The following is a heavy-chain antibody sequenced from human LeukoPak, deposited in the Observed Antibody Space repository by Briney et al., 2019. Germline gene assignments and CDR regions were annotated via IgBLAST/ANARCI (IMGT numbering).Heavy chain of an antibody. J-gene: IGHJ3*02. V-gene: IGHV3-48*04. Sequence: GGSLRLSCAASGFTFSSYAMSWVRQAPGKGLEWVSAISSSGSTIYYADSVKGRFTISRDNAKNSLYLQMNSLRAEDTAVYSCAREGGVAARPNAFDIWGQGTIVTVSS. D-gene: IGHD6-6*01. CDR3: AREGGVAARPNAFDI. CDR2: ISSSGSTI. CDR1: GFTFSSYA.